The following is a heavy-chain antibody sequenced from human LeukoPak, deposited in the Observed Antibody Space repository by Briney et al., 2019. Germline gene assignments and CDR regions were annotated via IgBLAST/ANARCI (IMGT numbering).Heavy chain of an antibody. CDR2: ISSSSSYI. CDR1: GFTFSSYS. Sequence: PGGSLRLSCAASGFTFSSYSMNWVRQAPGKGLEWVPSISSSSSYIYYADSVKGRFTISRDNAKNSLYLQMNSLRAEDTAVYYGAKGSDILTGYLYYYYYGMDVWGQETTVTVSS. V-gene: IGHV3-21*04. CDR3: AKGSDILTGYLYYYYYGMDV. D-gene: IGHD3-9*01. J-gene: IGHJ6*02.